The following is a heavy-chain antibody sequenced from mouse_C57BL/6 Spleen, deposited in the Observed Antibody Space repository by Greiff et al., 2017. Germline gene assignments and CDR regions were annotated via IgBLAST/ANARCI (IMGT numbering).Heavy chain of an antibody. CDR1: GFTFSSYA. V-gene: IGHV5-4*01. Sequence: EVQLQESGGGLVKPGGSLKLSCAASGFTFSSYAMSWVRQTPEKRLEWVATISDGGSYTYYPDNVKGRFTISRDNAKNNLYLQMSHLKSEDTAMYYCATLYDYDAWYFDVWGTGTTVTVSS. CDR2: ISDGGSYT. CDR3: ATLYDYDAWYFDV. D-gene: IGHD2-4*01. J-gene: IGHJ1*03.